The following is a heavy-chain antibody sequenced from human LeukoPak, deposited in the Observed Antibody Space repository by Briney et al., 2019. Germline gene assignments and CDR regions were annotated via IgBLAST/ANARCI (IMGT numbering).Heavy chain of an antibody. CDR1: GFTVSSNS. Sequence: PGGSLRLSCAASGFTVSSNSMNWVRQAPGKGLQWVSVIYSGGNTYYADSVKGRFTISRDNSKNTLYLQMNSLRAEDTAVYYCARDVSCSSTSCYYYYGMDVWGQGTTVTVSS. CDR3: ARDVSCSSTSCYYYYGMDV. V-gene: IGHV3-53*01. CDR2: IYSGGNT. D-gene: IGHD2-2*01. J-gene: IGHJ6*02.